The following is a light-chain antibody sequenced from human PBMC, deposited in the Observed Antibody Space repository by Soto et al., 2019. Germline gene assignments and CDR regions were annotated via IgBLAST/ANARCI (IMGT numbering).Light chain of an antibody. CDR1: ISDVGGYKY. V-gene: IGLV2-14*01. CDR2: EVS. CDR3: NSFTSSSTYV. J-gene: IGLJ1*01. Sequence: QSVVTQPASVYGSPGQSSTISCTGTISDVGGYKYVSWYQQHPGKAPKLIIYEVSNRPSGVSNRFSGYKSGNTASLTISGLQAEDETDYYCNSFTSSSTYVFGTGTKVTVL.